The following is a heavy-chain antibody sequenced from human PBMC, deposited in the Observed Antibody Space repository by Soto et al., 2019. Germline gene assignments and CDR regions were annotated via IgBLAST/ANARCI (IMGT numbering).Heavy chain of an antibody. CDR3: ARARFGVVIMATNNWFDP. CDR1: GYSFTSYW. D-gene: IGHD3-3*01. V-gene: IGHV5-51*01. Sequence: GESLKISCKGSGYSFTSYWIGWVRQMPGKGLEWMGIIYPGDSDTRYSPSFQGQVTISADKSISTAYLQWSSLKASDTAMYYCARARFGVVIMATNNWFDPWGQGTLVTV. CDR2: IYPGDSDT. J-gene: IGHJ5*02.